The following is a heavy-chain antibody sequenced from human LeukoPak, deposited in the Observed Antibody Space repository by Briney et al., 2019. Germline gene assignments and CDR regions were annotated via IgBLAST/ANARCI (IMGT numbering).Heavy chain of an antibody. D-gene: IGHD1-26*01. J-gene: IGHJ3*02. CDR3: AKHRGSFFEAFDI. Sequence: SETLSLTCTVSGASINSRVYYWGWIRQPPGQGLEWIGSIYSDGTTYYNPSLKSRVSISADTSKNHFSLWLSSVTAADMAVYYCAKHRGSFFEAFDIWGQGTAVSVSS. CDR1: GASINSRVYY. CDR2: IYSDGTT. V-gene: IGHV4-39*01.